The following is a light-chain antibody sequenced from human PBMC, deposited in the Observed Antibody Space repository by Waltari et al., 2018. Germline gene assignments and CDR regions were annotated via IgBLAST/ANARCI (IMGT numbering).Light chain of an antibody. CDR1: SGSLSTTSY. Sequence: QTVVTLEPSLSVSPGGTVTLTCALSSGSLSTTSYATWYQQTPGQAPRTLVYKANARSSGVPDRFSGSILGNTAALTITGAQADDESDYYCALYMGSGIWVFGGGTRLTVL. V-gene: IGLV8-61*01. CDR2: KAN. CDR3: ALYMGSGIWV. J-gene: IGLJ3*02.